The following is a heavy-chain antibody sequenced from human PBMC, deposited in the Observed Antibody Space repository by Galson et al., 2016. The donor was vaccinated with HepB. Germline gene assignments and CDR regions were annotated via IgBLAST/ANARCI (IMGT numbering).Heavy chain of an antibody. Sequence: SLRLSCAASGFTFSSYPLHWVRQAPGKGLEWVALISYDVSSKYYADSVKGRFTISRDNSKTTLYLQMNSLRAEDTAVYYCARGTYSYGYSWGQGTLVTVSS. CDR2: ISYDVSSK. V-gene: IGHV3-30*04. D-gene: IGHD5-18*01. J-gene: IGHJ4*02. CDR1: GFTFSSYP. CDR3: ARGTYSYGYS.